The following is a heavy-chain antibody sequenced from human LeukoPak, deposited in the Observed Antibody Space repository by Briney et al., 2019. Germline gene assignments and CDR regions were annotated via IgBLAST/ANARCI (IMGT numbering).Heavy chain of an antibody. V-gene: IGHV3-23*01. Sequence: PGWSLRLSCAASGFTFSSYAMSWVRQAPGKGLEWVSAISGSGGSTYYADSVKGRFTISRDNSKNTLYLQMNSLRAEDTAVYYCAKDRLGYSYGIGFDYWGQGTLVTVSS. CDR2: ISGSGGST. J-gene: IGHJ4*02. CDR3: AKDRLGYSYGIGFDY. CDR1: GFTFSSYA. D-gene: IGHD5-18*01.